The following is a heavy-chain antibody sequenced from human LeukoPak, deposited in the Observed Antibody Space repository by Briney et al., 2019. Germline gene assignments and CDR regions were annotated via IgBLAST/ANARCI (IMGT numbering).Heavy chain of an antibody. D-gene: IGHD4-17*01. CDR1: GYSFTGYY. V-gene: IGHV1-2*02. J-gene: IGHJ4*02. CDR2: INPHSGDT. Sequence: ASVKVSCKASGYSFTGYYMHWVRQAPGQGLEWMGWINPHSGDTNHAQKFQGRLTLTRDTSISTAYMQLSRLRSDDTAVYFCARVVGYGDYPFDFWGQGTLVTVSS. CDR3: ARVVGYGDYPFDF.